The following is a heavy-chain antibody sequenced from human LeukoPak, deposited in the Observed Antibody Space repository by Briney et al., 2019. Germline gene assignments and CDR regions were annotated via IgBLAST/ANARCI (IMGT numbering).Heavy chain of an antibody. J-gene: IGHJ4*02. CDR1: GFSLSTSGMR. Sequence: SGPTLVNPTQTLTLTCTFSGFSLSTSGMRVSWIRQPPGKALEWLARIDWDDDKFYSTSLKTRLTISKDTSKNQVVLTMTNMDPVDTATYYCARLNSGTYLDYWGQGTPVTVSS. CDR2: IDWDDDK. CDR3: ARLNSGTYLDY. D-gene: IGHD1-26*01. V-gene: IGHV2-70*04.